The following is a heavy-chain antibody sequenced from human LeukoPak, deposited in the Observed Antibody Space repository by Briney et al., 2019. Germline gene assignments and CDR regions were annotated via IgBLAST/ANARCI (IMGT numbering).Heavy chain of an antibody. J-gene: IGHJ4*02. CDR3: ARVRDIVVVVASGGFDY. D-gene: IGHD2-15*01. V-gene: IGHV1-18*01. CDR1: GYTFTSYG. Sequence: GASVKVSCKASGYTFTSYGISWVRQAPGQGLEWMGWISAYNGNTNYAQKLQGRVTMTTDTSTSTAYMELRSLRSDDTAVYYCARVRDIVVVVASGGFDYWGQGTLVTVSS. CDR2: ISAYNGNT.